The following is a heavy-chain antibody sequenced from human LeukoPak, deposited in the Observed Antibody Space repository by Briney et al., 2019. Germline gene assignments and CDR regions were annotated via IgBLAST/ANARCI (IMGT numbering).Heavy chain of an antibody. J-gene: IGHJ3*02. CDR3: ASLGLVGATTVAFDI. CDR1: GFTFSSYA. Sequence: GGSLRLSCAASGFTFSSYAMHWVRQAPGKGLEYVSAISSNGGSTYYANSVKGRFTISRDNSKNTLYLQMGSLRAEDMAVYYCASLGLVGATTVAFDIWGQGTMVTVSS. CDR2: ISSNGGST. D-gene: IGHD1-26*01. V-gene: IGHV3-64*01.